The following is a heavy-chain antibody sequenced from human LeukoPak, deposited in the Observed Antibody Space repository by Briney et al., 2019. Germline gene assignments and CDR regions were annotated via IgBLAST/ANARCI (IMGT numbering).Heavy chain of an antibody. Sequence: ESAPALVKPTQALTLTCTFSGFLLNTSGMGLSWIRQPPGKALEWLARIDWDGDKFYSTSLRTRLTISKDTSKNQVVLTLTIMDPVDTATYYCARTTSSGSYGAFDYWGQGTLVTVSS. J-gene: IGHJ4*02. CDR3: ARTTSSGSYGAFDY. V-gene: IGHV2-70*04. D-gene: IGHD1-26*01. CDR1: GFLLNTSGMG. CDR2: IDWDGDK.